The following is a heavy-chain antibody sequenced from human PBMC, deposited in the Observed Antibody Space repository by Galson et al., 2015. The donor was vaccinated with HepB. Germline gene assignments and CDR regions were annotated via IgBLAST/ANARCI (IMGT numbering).Heavy chain of an antibody. D-gene: IGHD3-10*01. CDR2: ISAYNGNT. CDR3: ARDLHGRITMVRGVIIGY. V-gene: IGHV1-18*01. Sequence: SVKDSCKASGYTFTSYGISWVRQAPGQGLEWMGWISAYNGNTNYAQKLQGRVTMTTDTSTSTAYMELRSLRSDDTAVYYCARDLHGRITMVRGVIIGYWGQGTLVTVSS. J-gene: IGHJ4*02. CDR1: GYTFTSYG.